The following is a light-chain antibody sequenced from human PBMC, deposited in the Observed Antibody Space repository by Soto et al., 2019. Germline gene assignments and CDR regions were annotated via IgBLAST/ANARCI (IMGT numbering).Light chain of an antibody. Sequence: ENVLTQSPGTLSLSPGERATLSCRASQSISSSYLAWYQQKPGQTPRLLIYHASNRATGIPDRFSGSGSETDFTLTISRLEPEDFAVYYCQQYGDSLLTFGGGTKVEIK. V-gene: IGKV3-20*01. CDR1: QSISSSY. J-gene: IGKJ4*01. CDR3: QQYGDSLLT. CDR2: HAS.